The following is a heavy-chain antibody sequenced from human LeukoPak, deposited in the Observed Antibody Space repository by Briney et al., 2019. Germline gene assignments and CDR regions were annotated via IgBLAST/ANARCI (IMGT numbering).Heavy chain of an antibody. D-gene: IGHD3-3*01. Sequence: PGGSLRLSCAASGFTFSSYAMSWVRQAPGKGLEWVSAISTNGANTYYADSVKGRFTISRDSSKNTLYLQMNSLRAEDTAVYYCAKDQSSTYYDFWSGYYPFDYWGQGTLATVSS. CDR2: ISTNGANT. V-gene: IGHV3-23*01. CDR1: GFTFSSYA. J-gene: IGHJ4*02. CDR3: AKDQSSTYYDFWSGYYPFDY.